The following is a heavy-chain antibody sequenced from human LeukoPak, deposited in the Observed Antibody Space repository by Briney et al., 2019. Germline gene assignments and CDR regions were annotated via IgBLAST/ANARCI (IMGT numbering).Heavy chain of an antibody. Sequence: PGGSLRLSCAASGFTFSSYWMHWVRQAPGKGLVWVSRISYDGGDPSYADSVKGRFSISRDNSKNTVYLQMNNMRVEDAAVYYCARDWGSGLGGSADYYFDYWGQGTLVTVSS. V-gene: IGHV3-74*01. J-gene: IGHJ4*02. CDR1: GFTFSSYW. CDR3: ARDWGSGLGGSADYYFDY. D-gene: IGHD3-16*01. CDR2: ISYDGGDP.